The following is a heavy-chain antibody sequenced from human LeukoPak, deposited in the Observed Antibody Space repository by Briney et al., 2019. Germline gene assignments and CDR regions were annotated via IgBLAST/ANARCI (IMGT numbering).Heavy chain of an antibody. CDR1: GGSISSYY. Sequence: SETLSLTCTVSGGSISSYYWSWIRQPPGKGLEWIGYIYYSGSTNYNPSLKSRVTISVDTSKNQFSLKLSSVTAADTAVHYCARELTMVRGENWFDPWGQGTLVTVSS. CDR3: ARELTMVRGENWFDP. D-gene: IGHD3-10*01. V-gene: IGHV4-59*01. J-gene: IGHJ5*02. CDR2: IYYSGST.